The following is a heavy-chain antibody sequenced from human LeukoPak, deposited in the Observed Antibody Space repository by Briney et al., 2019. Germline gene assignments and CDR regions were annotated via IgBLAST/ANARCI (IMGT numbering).Heavy chain of an antibody. CDR1: GGSISSSSYY. CDR2: IYYSGST. V-gene: IGHV4-39*07. D-gene: IGHD3-22*01. CDR3: ARGGPHYYDSPNAFDI. J-gene: IGHJ3*02. Sequence: SETLSLTCTVSGGSISSSSYYWGWIRQPPGKGLEWLGSIYYSGSTYYNPSLKSRVTISVDTSKNQFSLKLSSVTAADTAVYYCARGGPHYYDSPNAFDIWGQGTLVTVSS.